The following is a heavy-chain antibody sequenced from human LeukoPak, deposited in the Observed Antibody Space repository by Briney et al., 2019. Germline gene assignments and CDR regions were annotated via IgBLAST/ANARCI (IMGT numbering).Heavy chain of an antibody. D-gene: IGHD2-15*01. J-gene: IGHJ4*02. Sequence: KPSETLSLTCTVSGDSIRNYYWNWVRQPPGKPLEWIGFTHYSGSTFYNPSLKSRVTISVDTSKNQFSLKLSSVTAADTAVYYCARAGYCSGGSCYRVFDYWGQGTLVTVSS. CDR2: THYSGST. CDR3: ARAGYCSGGSCYRVFDY. CDR1: GDSIRNYY. V-gene: IGHV4-59*01.